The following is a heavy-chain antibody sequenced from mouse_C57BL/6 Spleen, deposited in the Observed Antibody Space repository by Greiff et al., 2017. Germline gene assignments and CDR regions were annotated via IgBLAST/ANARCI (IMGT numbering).Heavy chain of an antibody. CDR1: GYTFTSYW. Sequence: QVQLQQPGAELVKPGASVKLSCKASGYTFTSYWIHWVKQRPGQGLEGSGEIDPSDSYTNYNQKFKGKATLTVDTSSSPAYMQLSSLTSEDSAVYCCARSRGDDWGQGTTLTVSS. V-gene: IGHV1-50*01. J-gene: IGHJ2*01. CDR3: ARSRGDD. CDR2: IDPSDSYT.